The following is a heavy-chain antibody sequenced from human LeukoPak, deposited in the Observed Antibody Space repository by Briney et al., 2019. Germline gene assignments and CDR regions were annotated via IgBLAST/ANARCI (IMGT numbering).Heavy chain of an antibody. CDR3: ARVGFWSGYYTGEDY. J-gene: IGHJ4*02. Sequence: SETLSLTCAVYGGSFSGYYWSWIRQPPGKGLEWIGEINHSGSTNYNPSLKSRVTISVDTSKNQFSLKLSSVTAADTAVYYCARVGFWSGYYTGEDYWGQGTLVTVSS. CDR1: GGSFSGYY. V-gene: IGHV4-34*01. D-gene: IGHD3-3*01. CDR2: INHSGST.